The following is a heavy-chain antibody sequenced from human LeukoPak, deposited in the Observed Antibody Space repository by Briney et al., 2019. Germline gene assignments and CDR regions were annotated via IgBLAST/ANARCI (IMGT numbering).Heavy chain of an antibody. J-gene: IGHJ4*02. V-gene: IGHV2-5*02. D-gene: IGHD3-10*01. CDR3: TLGSGRTFDY. CDR2: IFCDDDK. CDR1: RLLLRTSGVG. Sequence: ESGPTLVKPTQTFTLTCTFLRLLLRTSGVGVGWIRRPKGEALEWRALIFCDDDKRYSSSLKSRLTNTKDNSKIQVVLTMTNMDPVDTATYYCTLGSGRTFDYWGQGTLVTVSS.